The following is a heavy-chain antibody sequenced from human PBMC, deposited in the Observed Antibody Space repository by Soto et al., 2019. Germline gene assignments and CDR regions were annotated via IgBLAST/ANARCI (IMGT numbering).Heavy chain of an antibody. CDR1: GGSFSGYY. CDR3: ARDFGYSSSWYVAVESYYYYGMDV. Sequence: PSETLSLTCAVYGGSFSGYYWSWIRQPPGKGLEWIGEINHSGSTNYNPSLKSRVTISVDTSKNQFSLKLSSVTAADTAVYYCARDFGYSSSWYVAVESYYYYGMDVWGQGTTVTVSS. D-gene: IGHD6-13*01. V-gene: IGHV4-34*01. J-gene: IGHJ6*02. CDR2: INHSGST.